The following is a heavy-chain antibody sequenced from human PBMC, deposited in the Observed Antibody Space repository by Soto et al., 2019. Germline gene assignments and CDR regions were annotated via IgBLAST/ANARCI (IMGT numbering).Heavy chain of an antibody. J-gene: IGHJ3*01. CDR2: IYYSGST. V-gene: IGHV4-59*01. CDR1: GGSISSYY. Sequence: PSETLSLTCTVSGGSISSYYWSWIRQPPGKGLEWIGYIYYSGSTNYNPSLKSRVTISVDTSKNQFSLKLSSVTAADTAVYYCARDSPYDDILGPNAFDVSVDVT. D-gene: IGHD3-9*01. CDR3: ARDSPYDDILGPNAFDV.